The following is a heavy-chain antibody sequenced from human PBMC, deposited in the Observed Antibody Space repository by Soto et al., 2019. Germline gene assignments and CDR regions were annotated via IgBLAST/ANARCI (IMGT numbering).Heavy chain of an antibody. D-gene: IGHD3-22*01. J-gene: IGHJ4*02. CDR1: GGSISSYY. V-gene: IGHV4-59*01. CDR2: MYYSGST. CDR3: GGKNYDSSGYFDY. Sequence: SETLSLTCTVSGGSISSYYWSWIRQPPGKGLEWVGYMYYSGSTNYNPSLKSRVTRSVDTSKNQFSLKLSSVTAADTAVYYCGGKNYDSSGYFDYWGQGTLVTVSS.